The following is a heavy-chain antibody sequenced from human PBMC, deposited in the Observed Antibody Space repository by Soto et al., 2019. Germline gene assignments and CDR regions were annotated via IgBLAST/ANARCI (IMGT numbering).Heavy chain of an antibody. CDR3: ARGFGRSHFDY. V-gene: IGHV4-39*02. J-gene: IGHJ4*02. CDR1: GGSISSRDSY. Sequence: SETLSLTCTVSGGSISSRDSYWGWIRQPPGKGLEWIGSFHYSGSTYYNPSLKSRVTISVDTSKNHLSLRVTSVTAADTAVYYCARGFGRSHFDYWGQGTLVTVSS. D-gene: IGHD3-16*01. CDR2: FHYSGST.